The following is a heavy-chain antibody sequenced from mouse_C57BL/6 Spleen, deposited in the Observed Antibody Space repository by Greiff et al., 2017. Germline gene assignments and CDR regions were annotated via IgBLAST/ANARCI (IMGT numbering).Heavy chain of an antibody. V-gene: IGHV5-17*01. Sequence: EVQLMESGGGLVKPGGSLKLSCAASGFTFSDYGMHWVRQAPEKGLEWVAYISSGSSTIYYADTVKGRFTIYRDNAKNTLFLQMTNLRSEDTAMYYCARSSNDAMGYWGQGTSVTVSS. CDR3: ARSSNDAMGY. D-gene: IGHD2-5*01. J-gene: IGHJ4*01. CDR1: GFTFSDYG. CDR2: ISSGSSTI.